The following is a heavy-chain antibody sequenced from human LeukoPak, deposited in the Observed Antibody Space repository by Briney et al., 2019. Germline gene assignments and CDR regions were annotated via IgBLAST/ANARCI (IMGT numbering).Heavy chain of an antibody. Sequence: GGSLRLSCAASGFTVSSNYMSWVRQAPGKGLEWVSVIYSGDNPYYADSAKGRFTISRDSSKNTLYLQMNSLTVEDTAVYYCLLSEVLWGQGTLVTVSS. CDR3: LLSEVL. J-gene: IGHJ4*02. D-gene: IGHD2-8*02. CDR2: IYSGDNP. CDR1: GFTVSSNY. V-gene: IGHV3-53*01.